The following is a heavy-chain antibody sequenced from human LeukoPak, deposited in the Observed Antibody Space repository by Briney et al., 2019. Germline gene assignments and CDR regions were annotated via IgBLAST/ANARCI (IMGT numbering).Heavy chain of an antibody. Sequence: GGSLRLSCAASGFTFSSYSMNWVRQAPGKGLEWVSSISSSSSYIYYADSVKGRFTISRDNAKNSLYLQMNSLRAEDTAVYYYARDLRYCSSTSCYAGVDYWGQGTLVTVSS. J-gene: IGHJ4*02. CDR2: ISSSSSYI. CDR3: ARDLRYCSSTSCYAGVDY. D-gene: IGHD2-2*01. CDR1: GFTFSSYS. V-gene: IGHV3-21*01.